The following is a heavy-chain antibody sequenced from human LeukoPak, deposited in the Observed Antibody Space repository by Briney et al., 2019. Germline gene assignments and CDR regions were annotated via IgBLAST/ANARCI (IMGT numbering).Heavy chain of an antibody. Sequence: PGGSLRLSCAASGFTFSSYAMSWVRQAPGKGLEWVSAISGSGGSTYYADSVKGRFTISRDSSTNTVYLQMASLRAEDTAMYYCVKEAPGTTVYYWGQGILVTVSS. V-gene: IGHV3-23*01. CDR1: GFTFSSYA. J-gene: IGHJ4*02. CDR2: ISGSGGST. D-gene: IGHD4-17*01. CDR3: VKEAPGTTVYY.